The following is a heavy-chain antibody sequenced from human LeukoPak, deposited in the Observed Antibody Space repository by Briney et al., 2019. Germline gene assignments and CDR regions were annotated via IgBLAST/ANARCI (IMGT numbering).Heavy chain of an antibody. CDR1: GGSISSYY. CDR2: IYYSGST. V-gene: IGHV4-59*12. Sequence: SETLSLTCTVSGGSISSYYWSWIRQPPGKGLEWIGYIYYSGSTNYNPSLKSRVTISVDTSKNQFSLKLSSVTAADTAVYYCARGKTYYYGSGSKHYYYYYYMDVWGKGTTVTVSS. D-gene: IGHD3-10*01. CDR3: ARGKTYYYGSGSKHYYYYYYMDV. J-gene: IGHJ6*03.